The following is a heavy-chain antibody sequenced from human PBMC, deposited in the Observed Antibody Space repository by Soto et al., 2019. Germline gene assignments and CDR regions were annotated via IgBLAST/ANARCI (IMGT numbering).Heavy chain of an antibody. J-gene: IGHJ4*02. V-gene: IGHV4-59*01. CDR2: IHYSGST. D-gene: IGHD2-15*01. Sequence: PSETLSLTCTVSGGSISNNYWSWIRQPPGRGLEWIGYIHYSGSTNYNPSLKSRVTISVDTSKNQFSLKLSSVTAADTAVYYCARALGYCSGGSCYYFDYSGQGTLVTVSS. CDR3: ARALGYCSGGSCYYFDY. CDR1: GGSISNNY.